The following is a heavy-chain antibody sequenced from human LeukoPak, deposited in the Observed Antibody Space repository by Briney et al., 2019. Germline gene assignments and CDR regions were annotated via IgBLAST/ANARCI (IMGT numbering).Heavy chain of an antibody. CDR1: GFKFSNHW. J-gene: IGHJ4*02. D-gene: IGHD7-27*01. V-gene: IGHV3-74*01. CDR3: ARNNWGIDE. Sequence: GGSLRLSCAASGFKFSNHWMHWVRQSPGKGVVWVARINNDGSDTSHADSVEGRFTISRDNAANTLYLQMNSLRVEDTAMYFCARNNWGIDEWGQGTLVSVSS. CDR2: INNDGSDT.